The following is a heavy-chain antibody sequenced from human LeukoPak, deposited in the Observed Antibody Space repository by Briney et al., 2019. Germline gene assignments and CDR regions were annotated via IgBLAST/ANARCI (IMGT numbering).Heavy chain of an antibody. J-gene: IGHJ3*02. CDR3: ARETTMIVVIDAFDI. CDR1: GFTFSSYW. D-gene: IGHD3-22*01. CDR2: INSDGSST. Sequence: PGGSLRLSCAASGFTFSSYWMHWVRHAPGKGLVWVSRINSDGSSTIYADSVKGRFTISRDNAKNTVYLQMNSLRAEDTAVYYCARETTMIVVIDAFDIWGQGTMVTVSS. V-gene: IGHV3-74*01.